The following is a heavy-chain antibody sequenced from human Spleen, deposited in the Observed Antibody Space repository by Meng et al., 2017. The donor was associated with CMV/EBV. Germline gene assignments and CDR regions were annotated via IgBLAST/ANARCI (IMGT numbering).Heavy chain of an antibody. CDR3: AQFSDGY. D-gene: IGHD3-3*02. J-gene: IGHJ4*02. CDR1: GFTFKDVR. V-gene: IGHV3-30*02. CDR2: IRSDGSTK. Sequence: GESLKISCAASGFTFKDVRLGWVRQAPGKGLEWVAFIRSDGSTKYYADSVKGRFTISRDNSKNTLYVQMNSLRPEDMATYYCAQFSDGYWGQGTLVTVSS.